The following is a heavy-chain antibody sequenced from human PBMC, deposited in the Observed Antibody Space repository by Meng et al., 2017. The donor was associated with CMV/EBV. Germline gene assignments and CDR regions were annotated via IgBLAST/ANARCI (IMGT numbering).Heavy chain of an antibody. CDR3: ARGGVFRGVILY. J-gene: IGHJ4*02. CDR1: GYTFTSDY. Sequence: KASGYTFTSDYMHWVRQARGQGVEWMGIINPSGGSTSYAQKFQGRVTMTRDTSTSTVYMELSSLRSEDTAVYYCARGGVFRGVILYWGQGTLVTVSS. D-gene: IGHD3-10*01. V-gene: IGHV1-46*01. CDR2: INPSGGST.